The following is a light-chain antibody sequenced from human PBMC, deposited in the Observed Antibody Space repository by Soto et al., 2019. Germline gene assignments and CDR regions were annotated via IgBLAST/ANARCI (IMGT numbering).Light chain of an antibody. V-gene: IGKV3-15*01. J-gene: IGKJ1*01. CDR3: QQYNNWPPWT. CDR1: QRVSRN. Sequence: EIVMTQNPATLSVSPGERATLSCRASQRVSRNLAWYQQKPGQAPRLLIYDASTRATGIPDRFSGSGSETEFTLTISSLQSEDYAIYYCQQYNNWPPWTFGQGTKVDIK. CDR2: DAS.